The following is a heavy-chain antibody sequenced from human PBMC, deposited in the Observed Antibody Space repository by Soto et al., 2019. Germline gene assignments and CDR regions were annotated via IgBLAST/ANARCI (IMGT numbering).Heavy chain of an antibody. Sequence: EVQLLESGGGLVQPGGSLRLSCAASGITFSTYAMSWVRQAPGKGLEWVSGISGSGGSTYYADSVKGRFTIARDNSKNTLYLQMNSLRAEDTAVYYCAKEGTGDRRYFDYWGQGTLVTVSS. CDR2: ISGSGGST. CDR1: GITFSTYA. D-gene: IGHD7-27*01. CDR3: AKEGTGDRRYFDY. V-gene: IGHV3-23*01. J-gene: IGHJ4*02.